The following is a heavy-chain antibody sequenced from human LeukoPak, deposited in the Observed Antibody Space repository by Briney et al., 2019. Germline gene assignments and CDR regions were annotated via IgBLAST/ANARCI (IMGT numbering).Heavy chain of an antibody. Sequence: ASVKVSCKASGYTFIDYYIHWVRQAPGQGLKWMGSINPNSDVTNYAQNFQGRVTMTRDTFIRTAYMELSRPTSDDTAVYYCARGRSFGELGVYWGQGTLLTVSS. CDR2: INPNSDVT. CDR1: GYTFIDYY. J-gene: IGHJ4*02. V-gene: IGHV1-2*02. CDR3: ARGRSFGELGVY. D-gene: IGHD3-10*01.